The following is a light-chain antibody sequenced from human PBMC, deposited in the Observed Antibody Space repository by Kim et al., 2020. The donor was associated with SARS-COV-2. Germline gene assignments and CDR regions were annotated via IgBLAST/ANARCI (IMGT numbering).Light chain of an antibody. CDR2: GAS. CDR1: QSVNSSY. Sequence: PGEVATPACRASQSVNSSYLAWYQQKPGQAPRLLIYGASSRATGIPDRFSGSGSGTDFTLTISRLEPEDFAVYYCQQYGSSLTWTFGQGTKVDIK. CDR3: QQYGSSLTWT. J-gene: IGKJ1*01. V-gene: IGKV3-20*01.